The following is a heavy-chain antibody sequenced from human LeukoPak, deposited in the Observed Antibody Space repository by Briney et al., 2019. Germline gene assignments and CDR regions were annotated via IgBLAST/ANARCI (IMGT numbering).Heavy chain of an antibody. CDR2: INPNSGGT. CDR3: ARNGVADNWFDP. V-gene: IGHV1-2*02. J-gene: IGHJ5*02. Sequence: ASVKVSCKASGYTFTGYYMHWVRQAPGQGLERMGWINPNSGGTNYAQKFQGRVTMTRDTSISTAYMELSRLRSDDTAVYYCARNGVADNWFDPWGQGTLVTVSS. D-gene: IGHD3-3*01. CDR1: GYTFTGYY.